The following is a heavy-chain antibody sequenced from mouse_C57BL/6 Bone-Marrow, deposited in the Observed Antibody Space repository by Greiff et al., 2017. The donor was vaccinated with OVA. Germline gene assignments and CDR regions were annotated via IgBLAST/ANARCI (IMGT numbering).Heavy chain of an antibody. CDR3: AREYYNYAMDY. CDR2: IDPSDSYT. CDR1: GYTFTSYW. J-gene: IGHJ4*01. D-gene: IGHD2-12*01. V-gene: IGHV1-69*01. Sequence: QVHVKQPGAELVMPGASVKLSCKASGYTFTSYWMHWVKQRPGQGLEWIGEIDPSDSYTNYNQKFKGKSTLTVDKSSSTAYMQLSSLTSEDSAVYYCAREYYNYAMDYWGQGTSVTVSS.